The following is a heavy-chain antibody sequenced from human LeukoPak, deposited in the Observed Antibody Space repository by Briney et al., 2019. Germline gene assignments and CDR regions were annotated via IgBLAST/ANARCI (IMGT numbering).Heavy chain of an antibody. CDR2: IYSGGST. J-gene: IGHJ4*02. Sequence: GGSLRLSCAASGFTVSSNYMSWVRQAPGKGLEWVSVIYSGGSTYYADSVKGRFTISRDNSKNTLYLQMNSLRAEDTAVYYCTRADGWLQLSWYDYWGQGTLVTVSS. CDR1: GFTVSSNY. CDR3: TRADGWLQLSWYDY. D-gene: IGHD5-24*01. V-gene: IGHV3-66*01.